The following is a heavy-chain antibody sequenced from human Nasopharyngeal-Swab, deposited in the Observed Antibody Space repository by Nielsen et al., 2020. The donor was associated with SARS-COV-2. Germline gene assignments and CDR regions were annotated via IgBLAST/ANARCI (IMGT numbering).Heavy chain of an antibody. CDR1: GFTFTSYY. D-gene: IGHD3-10*01. V-gene: IGHV1-46*01. Sequence: ASVKVSCKASGFTFTSYYFNWVRQAPGQGLEWMGIINPSGGSATYAQRFQGKVTMTRDTSTSTVFMELSSLKSEDTAVYYCARDRYGSGSFLDYWGQGTLVSVSS. CDR2: INPSGGSA. CDR3: ARDRYGSGSFLDY. J-gene: IGHJ4*02.